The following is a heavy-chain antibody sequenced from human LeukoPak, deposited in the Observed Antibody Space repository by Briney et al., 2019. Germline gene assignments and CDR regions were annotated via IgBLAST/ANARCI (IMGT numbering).Heavy chain of an antibody. CDR1: GYTFTSYG. V-gene: IGHV1-18*04. CDR3: AGMQKDKDYYYGMDV. Sequence: ASVKVSCKASGYTFTSYGISWVRQAPGQGLEWMGWISTYNGNTNYAQKLQGRVTMTTDTSTSTAYMELRSLGSDDTAVYYCAGMQKDKDYYYGMDVWGKGTTVTVSS. J-gene: IGHJ6*04. CDR2: ISTYNGNT.